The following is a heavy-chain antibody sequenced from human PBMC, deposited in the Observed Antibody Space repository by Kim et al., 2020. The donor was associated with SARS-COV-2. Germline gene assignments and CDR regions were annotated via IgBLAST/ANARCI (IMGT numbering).Heavy chain of an antibody. J-gene: IGHJ4*02. Sequence: SETLSLTCAVYGGSFSGYYWSWIRQPPGKGLEWIGEINHSGSTNYNPSLKSRVTISVDTSKNQFSLKLSSVTAADTAVYYCARGFGEALAGGFDYWGQGTLVTVSS. CDR3: ARGFGEALAGGFDY. CDR2: INHSGST. D-gene: IGHD3-16*01. CDR1: GGSFSGYY. V-gene: IGHV4-34*01.